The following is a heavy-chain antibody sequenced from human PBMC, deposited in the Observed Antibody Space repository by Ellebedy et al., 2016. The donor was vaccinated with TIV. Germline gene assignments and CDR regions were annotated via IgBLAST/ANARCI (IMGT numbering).Heavy chain of an antibody. Sequence: GGSLRLXXAASGFTLSNSGMTWVRQASGKGLEWVSYISISGTTLYYADPVRGRFTISRDNAKNSLYLRMNSLRADDTAMYYCARVDRVSHAMDVWGQGTPVTVSS. V-gene: IGHV3-48*01. CDR2: ISISGTTL. CDR3: ARVDRVSHAMDV. J-gene: IGHJ6*02. CDR1: GFTLSNSG. D-gene: IGHD1-14*01.